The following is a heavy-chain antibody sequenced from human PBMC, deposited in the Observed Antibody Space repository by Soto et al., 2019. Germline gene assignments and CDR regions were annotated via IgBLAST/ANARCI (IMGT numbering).Heavy chain of an antibody. D-gene: IGHD3-16*01. J-gene: IGHJ4*02. CDR3: AAYSHKGY. CDR1: GFTVSHNY. V-gene: IGHV3-66*01. Sequence: EEQLVESGGDLVQPGGSLRLSCAASGFTVSHNYMSWVRQAPGKGLEWVSLIYSGGSTYYEDSVKGRFTISRDRSKNTLYLQKHSLRAEDTAMYYCAAYSHKGYWGQGTMVTVSS. CDR2: IYSGGST.